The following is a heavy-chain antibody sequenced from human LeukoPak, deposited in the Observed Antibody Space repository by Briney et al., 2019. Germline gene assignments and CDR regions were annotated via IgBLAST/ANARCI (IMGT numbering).Heavy chain of an antibody. J-gene: IGHJ5*02. CDR1: GFTFSSYW. V-gene: IGHV3-74*01. CDR3: AGGQYCSGGSCSGGWFDP. D-gene: IGHD2-15*01. Sequence: GGSLRLSCAASGFTFSSYWMHWVRQAPGKGLVWVSRINSDGSSTIYADSVRGRFTISRDNAKNTLYLQMNSLRAEDTAVYYCAGGQYCSGGSCSGGWFDPWGQGTLVTVSS. CDR2: INSDGSST.